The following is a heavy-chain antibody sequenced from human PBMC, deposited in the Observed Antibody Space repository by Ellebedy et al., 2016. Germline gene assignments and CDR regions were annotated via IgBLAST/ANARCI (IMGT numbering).Heavy chain of an antibody. CDR3: ARSQLLRGRLGSGIGNYYYMDV. D-gene: IGHD3-10*01. J-gene: IGHJ6*03. V-gene: IGHV3-7*04. Sequence: DSVRGRFTISRDSAGNSLYLQMNSLRAEDTAVYYCARSQLLRGRLGSGIGNYYYMDVWGKGTTVTVSS.